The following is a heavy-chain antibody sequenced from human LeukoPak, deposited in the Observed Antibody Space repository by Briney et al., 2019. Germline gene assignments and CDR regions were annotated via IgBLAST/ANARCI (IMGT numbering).Heavy chain of an antibody. CDR2: ISTSGGTT. CDR3: AQQLGYCSRGSCYFTY. V-gene: IGHV3-23*01. D-gene: IGHD2-15*01. Sequence: GGSLRLSCAASGFTFSSYNMNWVRQAPGKGLEWVSAISTSGGTTYYADSVKGRFTISRDNSKNTLYLQMNSLRAEDTAVYYCAQQLGYCSRGSCYFTYWGQGTLVTVSS. J-gene: IGHJ4*02. CDR1: GFTFSSYN.